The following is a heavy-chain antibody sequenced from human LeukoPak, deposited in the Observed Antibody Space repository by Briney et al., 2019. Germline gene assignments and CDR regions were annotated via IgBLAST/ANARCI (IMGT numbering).Heavy chain of an antibody. V-gene: IGHV3-66*01. CDR1: GFTFSSNY. Sequence: GGSLRLSCAASGFTFSSNYMSWVRQAPGKGLEWVSVIYSGGSTYYADSVKGRFTISRDNSRNTLYLQMNSLRAEDTAVYYCARMPTVDVAFDIWRQGTTVTVSS. D-gene: IGHD4-23*01. J-gene: IGHJ3*02. CDR2: IYSGGST. CDR3: ARMPTVDVAFDI.